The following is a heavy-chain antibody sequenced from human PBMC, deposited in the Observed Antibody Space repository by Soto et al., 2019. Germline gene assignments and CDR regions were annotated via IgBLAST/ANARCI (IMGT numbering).Heavy chain of an antibody. V-gene: IGHV3-74*03. CDR3: VRDMQLWRLAP. Sequence: EVQLVESGGGLVQPGESLRLSCAASGLTFRSYWMHWVRQAPGKGLVWVSRINTDGSVAMYVDSVKGRFTISRDNAKNTLYLQITSRRAEDTAVYYCVRDMQLWRLAPWGQGTLVTVPP. CDR1: GLTFRSYW. J-gene: IGHJ5*02. CDR2: INTDGSVA. D-gene: IGHD2-21*01.